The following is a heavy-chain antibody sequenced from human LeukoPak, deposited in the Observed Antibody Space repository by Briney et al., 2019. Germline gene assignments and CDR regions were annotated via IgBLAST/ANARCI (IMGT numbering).Heavy chain of an antibody. CDR3: ARDRAHCGGTSCPSHNFGL. CDR1: GGSISGYY. Sequence: PSETLSLNCTVSGGSISGYYWNLIRQPPGKGLEWLGYVHYTGTTNYSPSLKSRVTISVDTSKNQFSLTLSSVTAADTAVYYCARDRAHCGGTSCPSHNFGLWGQGTLVTVSS. CDR2: VHYTGTT. V-gene: IGHV4-59*01. J-gene: IGHJ4*02. D-gene: IGHD2-2*01.